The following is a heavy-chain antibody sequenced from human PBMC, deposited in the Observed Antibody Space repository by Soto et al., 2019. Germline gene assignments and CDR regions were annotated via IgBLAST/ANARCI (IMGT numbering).Heavy chain of an antibody. CDR1: GYTFTSYW. V-gene: IGHV5-51*01. CDR3: ARGDGGNSGGAFDI. Sequence: GESLKISCEGFGYTFTSYWTGWVRQKPGKGLEWMGIIYPGDSETRYSPSSQGQVTISADKSISIAYLQWSSLKASDTAMYYCARGDGGNSGGAFDIWGQGTMVTVSS. D-gene: IGHD4-17*01. CDR2: IYPGDSET. J-gene: IGHJ3*02.